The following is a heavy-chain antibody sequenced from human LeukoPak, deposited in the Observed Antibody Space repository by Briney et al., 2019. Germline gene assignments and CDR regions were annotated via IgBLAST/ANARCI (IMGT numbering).Heavy chain of an antibody. CDR2: IYTSGST. CDR1: GGSISSGSYY. Sequence: SETLSLTCTVSGGSISSGSYYWSWIRQPAGKGLEWIGRIYTSGSTNYNPSLKSRVTISVDTSKNQFSLKLSSVTAADTAVYYCARDITDFWSGYYKIGSNSWFDPWGQGTLVTVSS. V-gene: IGHV4-61*02. D-gene: IGHD3-3*01. CDR3: ARDITDFWSGYYKIGSNSWFDP. J-gene: IGHJ5*02.